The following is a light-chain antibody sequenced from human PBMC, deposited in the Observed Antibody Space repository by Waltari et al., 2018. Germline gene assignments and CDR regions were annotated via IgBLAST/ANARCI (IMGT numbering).Light chain of an antibody. V-gene: IGKV1-39*01. Sequence: DIQMTQSPSALSASVGDRVTISCRASQSVSTYLNWYQQRPGKAPKLLIYVASTLQSWVPSSFSGSGTGTDFTLTISSLQPEDFATYFCQQTYDPPWTIGQGTKVEI. CDR2: VAS. J-gene: IGKJ1*01. CDR3: QQTYDPPWT. CDR1: QSVSTY.